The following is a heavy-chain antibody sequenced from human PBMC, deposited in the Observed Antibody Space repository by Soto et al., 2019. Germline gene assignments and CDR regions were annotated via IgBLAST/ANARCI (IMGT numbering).Heavy chain of an antibody. V-gene: IGHV3-48*02. CDR1: GFTFSSYS. J-gene: IGHJ3*02. CDR3: ARGLISGFGKDSAFDI. Sequence: EVQLVESGGGLVQPGGSLRLSCAASGFTFSSYSMNWVRQAPGKGLEWVSYISSSSSTIYYADSVKGRFTISRDNAKNSLYLQMNSLSDEDTAVYYCARGLISGFGKDSAFDIWGQGTMVTVSS. D-gene: IGHD3-10*01. CDR2: ISSSSSTI.